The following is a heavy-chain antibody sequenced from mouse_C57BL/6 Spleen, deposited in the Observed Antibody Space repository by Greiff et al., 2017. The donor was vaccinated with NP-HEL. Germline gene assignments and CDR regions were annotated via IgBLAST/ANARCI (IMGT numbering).Heavy chain of an antibody. CDR1: GYTFTSYT. CDR2: INPSSGYT. Sequence: VQLQESGAELARPGASVKMSCKASGYTFTSYTMHWVKQRPGQGLEWIGYINPSSGYTNYNQKFKDKATLTADKSSSTAYMQLSSLTSEDSAVYYGARYYYGNYNYAMGYWGKGTSVTAAS. V-gene: IGHV1-4*01. CDR3: ARYYYGNYNYAMGY. J-gene: IGHJ4*01. D-gene: IGHD2-1*01.